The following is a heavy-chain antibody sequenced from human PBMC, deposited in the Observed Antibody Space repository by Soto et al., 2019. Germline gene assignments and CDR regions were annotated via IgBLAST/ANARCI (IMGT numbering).Heavy chain of an antibody. J-gene: IGHJ6*02. V-gene: IGHV4-39*01. CDR2: VYYSGST. CDR3: ASDYSGYSADPEYYGVEV. CDR1: GGSVTLTSYY. Sequence: ASETLSLTCSVSGGSVTLTSYYWGWIRQPPGKGLEWIGNVYYSGSTNYNPSLKSRVTISVDTSKNQFSLSLKSVTAADTAVYYCASDYSGYSADPEYYGVEVWGQGTTVTAP. D-gene: IGHD3-22*01.